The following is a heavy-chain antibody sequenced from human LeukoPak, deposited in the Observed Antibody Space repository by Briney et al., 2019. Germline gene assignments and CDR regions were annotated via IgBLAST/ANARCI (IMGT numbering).Heavy chain of an antibody. D-gene: IGHD1-26*01. CDR1: GYTFTGYY. CDR3: ASGSGELLLRYYYYGMDV. Sequence: ASVKVSCKASGYTFTGYYMHWVRQAPGQGLEWMGWINPNSGGTNYAQKFQGRVTMTRDTSISTAYMELSGLRSDDTAVYYCASGSGELLLRYYYYGMDVWGQGTTVTVSS. CDR2: INPNSGGT. J-gene: IGHJ6*02. V-gene: IGHV1-2*02.